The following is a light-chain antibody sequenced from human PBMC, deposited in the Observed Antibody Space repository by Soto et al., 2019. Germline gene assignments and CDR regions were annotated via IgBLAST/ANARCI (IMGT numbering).Light chain of an antibody. CDR1: QSVSSY. V-gene: IGKV3-11*01. Sequence: EVVLTQSPATLSLSPGERATLSCRASQSVSSYLAWYQQKPGQAPRLLIYDATNRATGTPARFSASGSGTDFTLTINNLEPEDFAIYYCQQRRKWLTFGGGTKVEIK. CDR3: QQRRKWLT. CDR2: DAT. J-gene: IGKJ4*01.